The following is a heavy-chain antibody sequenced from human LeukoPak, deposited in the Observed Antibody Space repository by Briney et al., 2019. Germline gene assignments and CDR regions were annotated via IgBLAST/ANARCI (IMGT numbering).Heavy chain of an antibody. V-gene: IGHV3-23*01. CDR1: GFTFSSYA. D-gene: IGHD2-2*01. Sequence: GGSLRLSCAASGFTFSSYAMSWVRQAPGKGLEWVSAISGSGGSTYYADSVKGRLTISRDNSKNTLYLQMNSLRAEDTAVYYCAKARARYCSSTSCSPTGFDPWGQGTLVTVSS. J-gene: IGHJ5*02. CDR2: ISGSGGST. CDR3: AKARARYCSSTSCSPTGFDP.